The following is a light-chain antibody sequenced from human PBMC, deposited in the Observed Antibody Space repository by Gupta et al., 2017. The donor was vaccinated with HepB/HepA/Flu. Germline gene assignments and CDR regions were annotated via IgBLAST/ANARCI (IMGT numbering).Light chain of an antibody. CDR2: KAS. Sequence: DIQMTQSPSTLSASVGDRVTITCRASQSINNWLAWYQQKPGKAPKLLIYKASTVESGVPSRFSGSGSGTEFTLTISSLQPDDFATYYCQQYNTTSDTFGQGTKVEI. CDR1: QSINNW. J-gene: IGKJ1*01. CDR3: QQYNTTSDT. V-gene: IGKV1-5*03.